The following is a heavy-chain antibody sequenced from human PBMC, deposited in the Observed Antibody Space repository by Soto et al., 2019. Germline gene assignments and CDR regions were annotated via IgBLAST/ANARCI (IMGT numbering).Heavy chain of an antibody. Sequence: GGSLRLSCVVSGLTFSDYGFHWVRQAPGKGLDWVAAISYDGSFVYYADSVRGRFTISRDNSRNTLDLQMNTLRHEDTAVYYCAKERGRNRNFAMDVWGQGTTVTVSS. D-gene: IGHD1-1*01. J-gene: IGHJ6*02. CDR1: GLTFSDYG. CDR2: ISYDGSFV. CDR3: AKERGRNRNFAMDV. V-gene: IGHV3-30*18.